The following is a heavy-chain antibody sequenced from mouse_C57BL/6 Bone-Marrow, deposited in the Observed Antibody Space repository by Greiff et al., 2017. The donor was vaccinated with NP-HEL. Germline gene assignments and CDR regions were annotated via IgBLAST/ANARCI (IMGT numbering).Heavy chain of an antibody. V-gene: IGHV1-18*01. J-gene: IGHJ1*03. CDR2: INPNNGGT. CDR3: AREGITTVVRYFDV. CDR1: GYTFTDYN. Sequence: EVQLQESGPELVKPGASVKIPCKASGYTFTDYNMDWVKQSHGKSLEWIGDINPNNGGTIYNQKFKGKATLTVDKSSSTAYMELRSLTSEDTAVYYCAREGITTVVRYFDVWGTGTTVTVSS. D-gene: IGHD1-1*01.